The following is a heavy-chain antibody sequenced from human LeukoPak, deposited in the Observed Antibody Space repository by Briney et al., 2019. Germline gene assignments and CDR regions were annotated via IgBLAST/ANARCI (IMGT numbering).Heavy chain of an antibody. D-gene: IGHD3-10*01. V-gene: IGHV3-21*01. CDR2: ITTISHYI. CDR1: GLTFSSYV. Sequence: GGSLRLSCTASGLTFSSYVMSWVRQAPGKGLEWLSSITTISHYIYYAGAVRGRFTISRDNAKNSLYLQMNSLRGEDTAVYYCARSGGPGTYHQLRYNWFDPWGQGTLVTVSS. J-gene: IGHJ5*02. CDR3: ARSGGPGTYHQLRYNWFDP.